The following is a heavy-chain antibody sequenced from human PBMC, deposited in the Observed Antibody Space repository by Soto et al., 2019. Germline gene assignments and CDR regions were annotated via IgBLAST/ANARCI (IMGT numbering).Heavy chain of an antibody. D-gene: IGHD3-10*01. CDR3: ARAGWFAEGYFDF. CDR2: INAGNGHT. V-gene: IGHV1-3*01. CDR1: GFTFVMYA. Sequence: AAVKVSCKASGFTFVMYAIHWVRQAPGQGLEWMAWINAGNGHTTYSQKFQGRVTITRDTSARTVYMELRSLRFEDTATYYCARAGWFAEGYFDFWGQGTPVTVSS. J-gene: IGHJ4*02.